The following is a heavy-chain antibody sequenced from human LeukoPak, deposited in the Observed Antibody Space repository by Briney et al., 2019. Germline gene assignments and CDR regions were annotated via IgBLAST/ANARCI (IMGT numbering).Heavy chain of an antibody. Sequence: PGGSLRLSCAASGFTFSSYGMHCVRQAPGKGLEWVAFIRYDGSNKYYADSVKGRFTISRDNSKNTLYLQMNSLRAEDTAVYYCAKVNLRYFDWLLSADWGQGTLVTVSS. CDR2: IRYDGSNK. CDR3: AKVNLRYFDWLLSAD. V-gene: IGHV3-30*02. CDR1: GFTFSSYG. J-gene: IGHJ4*02. D-gene: IGHD3-9*01.